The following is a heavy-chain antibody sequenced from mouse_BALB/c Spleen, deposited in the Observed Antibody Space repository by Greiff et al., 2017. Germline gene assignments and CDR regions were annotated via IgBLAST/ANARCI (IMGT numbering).Heavy chain of an antibody. V-gene: IGHV3-2*02. D-gene: IGHD3-2*01. CDR1: GYSITSDYA. CDR2: ISYSGST. J-gene: IGHJ2*01. Sequence: EVKLQESGPGLVKPSQSLSLTCTVTGYSITSDYAWNWIRQFPGNKLEWMGYISYSGSTSYNPSLKSRISITRDTSKNQFFLQLNSVTTEDTATYYCARSRQLGLPYYFDYWGQGTTLTVSS. CDR3: ARSRQLGLPYYFDY.